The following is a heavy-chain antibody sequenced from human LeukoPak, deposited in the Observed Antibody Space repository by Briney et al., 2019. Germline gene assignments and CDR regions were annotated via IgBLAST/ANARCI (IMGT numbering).Heavy chain of an antibody. V-gene: IGHV4-34*01. Sequence: PSETLSLTCAVYGGSFSGYYWSWIRQPPGKGLEWIGEINHSGSTNYNPSLKSRVTISVDTSKNQFSLKLSSVTAADTAVYYCARGQVASAAGTFYYYYYGMDVRGQGTTVTVSS. CDR2: INHSGST. CDR1: GGSFSGYY. CDR3: ARGQVASAAGTFYYYYYGMDV. J-gene: IGHJ6*02. D-gene: IGHD6-13*01.